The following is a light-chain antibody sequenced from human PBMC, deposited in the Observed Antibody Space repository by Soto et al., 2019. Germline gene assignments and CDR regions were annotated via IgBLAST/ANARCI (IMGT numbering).Light chain of an antibody. J-gene: IGKJ1*01. CDR1: QSVFYSSNNKNY. V-gene: IGKV4-1*01. CDR2: WAS. CDR3: QQYYRPWT. Sequence: DIVMTQSPDSLAVSLGERATINCKSSQSVFYSSNNKNYLAWYQQKPGQPPKLLIYWASTRASGVPDRFSGSGSGTDFTLTISSLQAEAVAVYYCQQYYRPWTFGQGTKVEIK.